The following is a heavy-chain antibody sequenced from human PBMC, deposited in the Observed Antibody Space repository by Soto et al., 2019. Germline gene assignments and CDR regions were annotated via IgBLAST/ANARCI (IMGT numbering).Heavy chain of an antibody. J-gene: IGHJ5*02. V-gene: IGHV3-64D*08. CDR3: VKEGYDYVVWFDP. Sequence: PGGSLRLSCSASGFTFSSYAMHWVRQAPGKGLEYVSAISSNGGSTYYADSVKGRFTISRDNSKNTLYLQMSSLRAEDTAVYYCVKEGYDYVVWFDPWGQGTLVTVSS. CDR1: GFTFSSYA. CDR2: ISSNGGST. D-gene: IGHD3-16*01.